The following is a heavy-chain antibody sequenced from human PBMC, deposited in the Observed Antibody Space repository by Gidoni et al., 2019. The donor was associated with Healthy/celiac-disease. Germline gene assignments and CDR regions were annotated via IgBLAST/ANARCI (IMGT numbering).Heavy chain of an antibody. V-gene: IGHV3-49*04. CDR1: GFTFGDYP. CDR3: TRDPAYYDFWSGYSLVSYFDY. J-gene: IGHJ4*02. Sequence: EVQLVESGGGLVQPGRSLRLSCTASGFTFGDYPLSWVRQAPGKGLEWVGFIRSKAYGGTTEYAASVKGRFTISRDDSKSIAYLQMNSLKTEDTAVYYCTRDPAYYDFWSGYSLVSYFDYWGQGTLVTVSS. CDR2: IRSKAYGGTT. D-gene: IGHD3-3*01.